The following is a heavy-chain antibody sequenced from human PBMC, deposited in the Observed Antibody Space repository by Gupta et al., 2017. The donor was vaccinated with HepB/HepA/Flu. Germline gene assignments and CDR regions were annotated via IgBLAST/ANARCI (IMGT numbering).Heavy chain of an antibody. Sequence: EVQLVESGGGLVQPGGSLRLSWAASGFTFSNSLMSWVRQAPGKGLQWVASIKQDGPETYFVDSLKGRFTISRDNAENSLYLQMDSLRDDDTAMYYCARRNDYGSSYFDYWGQGTLVTVS. V-gene: IGHV3-7*01. J-gene: IGHJ4*02. CDR3: ARRNDYGSSYFDY. CDR2: IKQDGPET. CDR1: GFTFSNSL. D-gene: IGHD4-17*01.